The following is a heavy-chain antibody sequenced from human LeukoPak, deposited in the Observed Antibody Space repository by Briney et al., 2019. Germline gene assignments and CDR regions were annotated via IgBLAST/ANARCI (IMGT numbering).Heavy chain of an antibody. J-gene: IGHJ4*02. V-gene: IGHV4-39*07. D-gene: IGHD3-22*01. CDR2: IYYSGST. CDR3: ARDGSYDSSGYSRPFDY. Sequence: SETLSLTCTDSGGSISSSSYYWGWIRQPPGKGLEWIGSIYYSGSTNYNPSLKSRVTISVDNSKNQFSLRLSSVTAADTAVYYCARDGSYDSSGYSRPFDYWGQGTLVTVSS. CDR1: GGSISSSSYY.